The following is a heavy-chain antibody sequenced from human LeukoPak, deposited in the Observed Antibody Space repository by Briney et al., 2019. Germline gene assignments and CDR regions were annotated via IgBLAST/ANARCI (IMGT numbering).Heavy chain of an antibody. J-gene: IGHJ4*02. Sequence: SQTLSLTCTVSGGSISSSSYYWSWIRQPPGKGLEWIGYIYYSGSTNYNPSLKSRVTISVDTSKNQFSLKLSSVTAADTAVYYCARVGIAGFDYWGQGTLVTVSS. V-gene: IGHV4-61*01. CDR2: IYYSGST. CDR3: ARVGIAGFDY. CDR1: GGSISSSSYY.